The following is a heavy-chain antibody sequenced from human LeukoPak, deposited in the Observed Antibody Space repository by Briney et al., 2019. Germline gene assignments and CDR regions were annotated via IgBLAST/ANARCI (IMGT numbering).Heavy chain of an antibody. Sequence: GGSLRLSCAASGFTVSRNYMSWVRQAPGKGLEWVSLTYSDGSTSYTESVKGRFTISRDNSKNTLYLQMNSLRAEDTAVYYCARTDDYGDYVGYWGQGTLVTVSS. V-gene: IGHV3-53*01. D-gene: IGHD4-17*01. CDR3: ARTDDYGDYVGY. CDR2: TYSDGST. CDR1: GFTVSRNY. J-gene: IGHJ4*02.